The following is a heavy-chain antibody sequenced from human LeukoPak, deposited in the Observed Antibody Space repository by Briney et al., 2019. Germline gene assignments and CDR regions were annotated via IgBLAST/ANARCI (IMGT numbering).Heavy chain of an antibody. CDR1: GFIFSIYG. D-gene: IGHD2-2*01. V-gene: IGHV3-33*01. CDR3: ARRYCSSTSCYFSNWFNP. Sequence: GRSLRLSCAASGFIFSIYGMHWVRQAPGKGLEWVAVIWYDGSNKYYADSVKGRFTISRDNSKNTLYLQMNSLRAEDTAVYYCARRYCSSTSCYFSNWFNPWGQGTLVTASS. CDR2: IWYDGSNK. J-gene: IGHJ5*02.